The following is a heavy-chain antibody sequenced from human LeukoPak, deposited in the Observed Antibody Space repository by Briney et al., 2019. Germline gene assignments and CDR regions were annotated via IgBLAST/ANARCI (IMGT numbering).Heavy chain of an antibody. D-gene: IGHD2-15*01. V-gene: IGHV3-21*01. Sequence: GGSLRLSCAASGFTFSSYSMNWVRQAPGKGLEWVSSISSSSSYIYYADSVKGRFTISRDNAKNSLYLQMNSLRAEDTAVYYCARATQYCSSGSCYDTWFDPWGQGTLVTVSS. CDR1: GFTFSSYS. CDR3: ARATQYCSSGSCYDTWFDP. CDR2: ISSSSSYI. J-gene: IGHJ5*02.